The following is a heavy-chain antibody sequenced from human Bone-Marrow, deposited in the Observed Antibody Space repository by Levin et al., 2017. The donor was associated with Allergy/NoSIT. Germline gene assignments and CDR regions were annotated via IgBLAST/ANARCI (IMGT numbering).Heavy chain of an antibody. Sequence: PGESLKISCRTSGFLFADHWVGWVRQRPGKGLEWVAFIFPHDSDTRYSVSFQGHVTISADKSAATAYLQWRSLNVTDTATYFCVRRAPYCVDGPCRSGNWFDPWGQGTLVSVSS. V-gene: IGHV5-51*01. J-gene: IGHJ5*02. CDR2: IFPHDSDT. CDR3: VRRAPYCVDGPCRSGNWFDP. CDR1: GFLFADHW. D-gene: IGHD2-21*01.